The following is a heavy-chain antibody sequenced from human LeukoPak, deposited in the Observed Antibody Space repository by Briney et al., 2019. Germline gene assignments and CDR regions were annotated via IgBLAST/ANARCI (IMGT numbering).Heavy chain of an antibody. CDR2: INPSGGSP. CDR3: ARGPHSSGWYYYYYYYMDV. D-gene: IGHD6-19*01. CDR1: GYTFTSYH. Sequence: ASVKVSCKASGYTFTSYHLHWVRQAPGQGLEWMGIINPSGGSPNYAQKFQGRVTMTRDMSTSTVNMELSSLRSEDTAVYYCARGPHSSGWYYYYYYYMDVWGKGTTVTVSS. V-gene: IGHV1-46*01. J-gene: IGHJ6*03.